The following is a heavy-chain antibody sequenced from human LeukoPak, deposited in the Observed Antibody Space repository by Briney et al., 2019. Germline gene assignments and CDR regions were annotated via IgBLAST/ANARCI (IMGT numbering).Heavy chain of an antibody. V-gene: IGHV5-51*01. CDR3: ARQSYGSGSYYAYFDY. D-gene: IGHD3-10*01. CDR2: IYPGDSDT. CDR1: GYSFTSYW. Sequence: GESLKISCKGSGYSFTSYWIGWVRQMPGKGLEWMGIIYPGDSDTRYSPFFQGQVTISADKSISTAYLQWSSLKASDTAMYYCARQSYGSGSYYAYFDYWGQGTLVTVSS. J-gene: IGHJ4*02.